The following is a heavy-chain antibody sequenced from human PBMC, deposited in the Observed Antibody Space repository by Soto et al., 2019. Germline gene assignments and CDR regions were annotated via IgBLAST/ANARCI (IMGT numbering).Heavy chain of an antibody. CDR1: GGTFSSYA. CDR2: IIPIFGTA. Sequence: QVQLVQSGAEVKKPGSSVKVSCKASGGTFSSYAISWVRQAPGQGLEWMGGIIPIFGTANYAQKFQGRGTITADESTSTAYMELSSLRSEDTAVYYCARESMVRGAATGYFDYWGQGTLVTVSS. V-gene: IGHV1-69*12. J-gene: IGHJ4*02. CDR3: ARESMVRGAATGYFDY. D-gene: IGHD3-10*01.